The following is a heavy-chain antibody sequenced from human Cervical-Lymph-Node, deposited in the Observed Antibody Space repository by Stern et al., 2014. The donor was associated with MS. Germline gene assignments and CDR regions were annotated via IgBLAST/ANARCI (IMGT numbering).Heavy chain of an antibody. CDR1: GFNFSPYA. D-gene: IGHD3-16*01. CDR3: ATQIWFDY. V-gene: IGHV3-30-3*01. Sequence: QVPLVQSGGGVVQPGRSLRLSCAVSGFNFSPYAMHWVRQAPGKGLEWVAVVSSEGSNKYYADSVKGRFTISRDNSKNNVYLQMNSLRDDDTAMYYCATQIWFDYWGQGTLVTVSS. CDR2: VSSEGSNK. J-gene: IGHJ4*02.